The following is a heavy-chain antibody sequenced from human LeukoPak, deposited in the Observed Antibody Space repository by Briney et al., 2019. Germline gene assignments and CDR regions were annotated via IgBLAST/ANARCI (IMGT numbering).Heavy chain of an antibody. CDR3: ARATSSSGWYGN. V-gene: IGHV1-2*02. CDR2: INPNSGGT. CDR1: GYTFTGYY. Sequence: ASVKVSCKASGYTFTGYYMHWVRQAPGQGLEWMGWINPNSGGTNYAQKFQGRVTMTRDTSISTAYMELSRLRSDDTAVYYCARATSSSGWYGNWGQGTLVTVSS. J-gene: IGHJ4*02. D-gene: IGHD6-19*01.